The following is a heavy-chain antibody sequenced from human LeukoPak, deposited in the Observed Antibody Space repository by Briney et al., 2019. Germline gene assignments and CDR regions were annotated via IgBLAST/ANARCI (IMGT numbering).Heavy chain of an antibody. J-gene: IGHJ3*02. D-gene: IGHD2-15*01. CDR1: GVSISTSY. CDR2: LYYSGST. Sequence: SETLSLTCTASGVSISTSYWSWIRQPPGKGLEWIGYLYYSGSTNYNPSLKSRVTISVATSKNQFSVKLSSVTAADKGVYYCARGPQYCSDGSCYSYAFDIWGQGTMVTVSS. V-gene: IGHV4-59*01. CDR3: ARGPQYCSDGSCYSYAFDI.